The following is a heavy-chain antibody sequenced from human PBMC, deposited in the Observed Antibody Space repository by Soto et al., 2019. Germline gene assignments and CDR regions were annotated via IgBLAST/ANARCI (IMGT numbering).Heavy chain of an antibody. V-gene: IGHV1-2*04. CDR2: INPNSGGT. Sequence: ASVKVSCKASGYTFTGYYVHWVRQAPGQGLEWMGWINPNSGGTNYAQKFQGWVTMTRDTSISTAYMELSRLRSDDTAVYYCARGIYGDYSGNGMDVWGQGTTVTVSS. D-gene: IGHD4-17*01. CDR1: GYTFTGYY. J-gene: IGHJ6*02. CDR3: ARGIYGDYSGNGMDV.